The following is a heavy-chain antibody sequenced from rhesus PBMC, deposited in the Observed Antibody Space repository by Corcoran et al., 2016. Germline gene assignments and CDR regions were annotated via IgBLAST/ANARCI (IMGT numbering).Heavy chain of an antibody. CDR2: ICGRSGST. CDR3: ARGRLLRFD. D-gene: IGHD3-9*01. J-gene: IGHJ4*01. V-gene: IGHV4-99*02. Sequence: QVQLQESGPGLVKPSETLSLTCAVSGYSISSGYYWGWIRQPPGKGLEYIGYICGRSGSTYYNPSRKSRVTIAKDTSKNQFSLKLSSVTAADTAVYYCARGRLLRFDWGQGVLVTVSS. CDR1: GYSISSGYY.